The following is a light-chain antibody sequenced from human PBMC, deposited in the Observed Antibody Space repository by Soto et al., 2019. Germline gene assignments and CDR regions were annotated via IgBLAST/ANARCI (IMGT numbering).Light chain of an antibody. CDR3: QHYGGSPAYT. CDR1: QSVSSN. V-gene: IGKV3-15*01. J-gene: IGKJ2*01. Sequence: EIVMTQAPATLSVSPGERATLSCRASQSVSSNLAWYQQKPGRAPRLLIFAASHRATGIPARFSGSGSGTEFTLTISGLEPEDSAVYYCQHYGGSPAYTFGQGTKLEI. CDR2: AAS.